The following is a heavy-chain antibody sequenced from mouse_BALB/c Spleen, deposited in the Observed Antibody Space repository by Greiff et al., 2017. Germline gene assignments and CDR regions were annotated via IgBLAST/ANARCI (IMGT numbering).Heavy chain of an antibody. CDR1: GYAFSSSW. CDR2: IYPGDGDT. CDR3: ARSTDY. J-gene: IGHJ2*01. V-gene: IGHV1-82*01. Sequence: VQVVESGPELVKPGASVKISCKASGYAFSSSWMNWVKQRPGQGLEWIGRIYPGDGDTNYNGKFKGKATLTADKSSSTAYMQLSSLTSVDSAVYFCARSTDYWGQGTTLTVSS.